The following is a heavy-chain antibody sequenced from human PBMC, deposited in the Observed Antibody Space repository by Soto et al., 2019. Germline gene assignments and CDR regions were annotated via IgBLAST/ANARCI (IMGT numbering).Heavy chain of an antibody. CDR1: GFTFSSSG. J-gene: IGHJ4*02. CDR3: ARESEDLTSNFDY. Sequence: GGSLRLSCAASGFTFSSSGMHWVRQAPGKGLEWVAVISYDGSIKYYADSVRGRFTISRDNAKNSLYLEMNSLRAEDTAVYYCARESEDLTSNFDYWGQGTLVTVSS. V-gene: IGHV3-30*03. CDR2: ISYDGSIK.